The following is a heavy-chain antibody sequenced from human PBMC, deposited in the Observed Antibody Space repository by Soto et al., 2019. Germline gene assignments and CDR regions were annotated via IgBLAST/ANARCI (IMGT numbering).Heavy chain of an antibody. CDR2: ISAYNGNT. J-gene: IGHJ3*02. Sequence: ASVKFSCKASGYTFTSYGISWVRQAPGQGLEWMGWISAYNGNTNYAQKLQGRVTMTTDTSTSPVYMELRSLRSDDTAVYSSAREGIGLLCAFDIWGQGTLDRVSS. CDR1: GYTFTSYG. D-gene: IGHD6-13*01. V-gene: IGHV1-18*04. CDR3: AREGIGLLCAFDI.